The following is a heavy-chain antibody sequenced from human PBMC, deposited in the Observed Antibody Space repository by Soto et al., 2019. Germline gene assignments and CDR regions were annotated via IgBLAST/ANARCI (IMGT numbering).Heavy chain of an antibody. CDR3: ATHGGGGLGTTGPPNWFDP. D-gene: IGHD1-7*01. CDR2: IIPILGIA. J-gene: IGHJ5*02. Sequence: QVQLVQSGAEVKKPGSSVKVSCKASGGTFSSYTISWVRQAPGQGLEWMGRIIPILGIANYAQKLQGRVTITADKSTSHASMGLSRLSSGAKAMNYGATHGGGGLGTTGPPNWFDPWGQGTLVTVSS. CDR1: GGTFSSYT. V-gene: IGHV1-69*02.